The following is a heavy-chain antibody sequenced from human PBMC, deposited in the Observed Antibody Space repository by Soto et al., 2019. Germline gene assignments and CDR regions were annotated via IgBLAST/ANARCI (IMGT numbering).Heavy chain of an antibody. J-gene: IGHJ4*02. CDR1: GASFGVYY. V-gene: IGHV4-34*01. CDR2: INHSGST. CDR3: ASQRRGTEYEYGDYAY. D-gene: IGHD4-17*01. Sequence: PSETLSLTCAVYGASFGVYYWSWVRQPPGKGLEWIGEINHSGSTNYNPSLKSRVTISVDTSKNQFSLKLSSVTAADTAVYYCASQRRGTEYEYGDYAYWGQDNLVTVYS.